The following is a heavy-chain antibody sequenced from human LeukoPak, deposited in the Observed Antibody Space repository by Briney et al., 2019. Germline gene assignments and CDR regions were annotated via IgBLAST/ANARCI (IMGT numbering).Heavy chain of an antibody. CDR3: ARAGDFWSGYQHFDY. CDR1: GGSFRGYY. V-gene: IGHV4-34*01. CDR2: INHSGST. J-gene: IGHJ4*02. D-gene: IGHD3-3*01. Sequence: SETLSLTCAVYGGSFRGYYWSWIRQPPGKGLEWIGEINHSGSTNYNPSLKSRVTISVDTSKNQFSLKLSSVTAADTAVYYCARAGDFWSGYQHFDYWGQGTLVTVSS.